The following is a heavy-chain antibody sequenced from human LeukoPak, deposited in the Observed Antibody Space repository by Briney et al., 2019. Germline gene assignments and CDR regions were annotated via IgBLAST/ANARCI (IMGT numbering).Heavy chain of an antibody. Sequence: ASVKVSCKASGGTFSSYAISWVRQAPGQGLEWMGGIIPIFGTANYAQKFQGRVTITADKSTSTAYMELSSLRFEDTAVYYCARDRDFIHYYDSSGYLGVAFDIWGQGTMVTVSS. D-gene: IGHD3-22*01. CDR1: GGTFSSYA. CDR2: IIPIFGTA. CDR3: ARDRDFIHYYDSSGYLGVAFDI. V-gene: IGHV1-69*06. J-gene: IGHJ3*02.